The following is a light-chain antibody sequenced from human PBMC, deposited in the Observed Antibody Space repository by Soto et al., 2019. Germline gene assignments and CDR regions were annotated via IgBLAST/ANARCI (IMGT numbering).Light chain of an antibody. CDR3: QSYHSSYPYV. CDR2: EDN. V-gene: IGLV6-57*03. J-gene: IGLJ1*01. CDR1: GGSIASGY. Sequence: NFMLTQPHSVSESPVKTVTISCTRSGGSIASGYVQWYRQRPGSAPTTVIYEDNQRPSGVPDRFSGSIDSSSNSASLTISGLQTEDEADYYCQSYHSSYPYVFGTGTKLTVL.